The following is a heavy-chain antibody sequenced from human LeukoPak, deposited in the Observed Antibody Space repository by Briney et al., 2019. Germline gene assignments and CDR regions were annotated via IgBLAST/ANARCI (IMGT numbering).Heavy chain of an antibody. J-gene: IGHJ5*02. CDR2: IYYSGST. V-gene: IGHV4-39*07. D-gene: IGHD3-9*01. CDR3: ARLTGYSSESWFDP. CDR1: GGSISSRNYY. Sequence: SETLSLTCTVSGGSISSRNYYWGWIRQPPGKGLEWIGAIYYSGSTNYNPSLKSRVTISVDTSKNQFSLKLSSVTAADTAVYYCARLTGYSSESWFDPWGQGTLVTVSS.